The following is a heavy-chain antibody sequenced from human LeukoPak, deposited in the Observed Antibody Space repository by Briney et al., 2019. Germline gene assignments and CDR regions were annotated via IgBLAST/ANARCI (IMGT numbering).Heavy chain of an antibody. J-gene: IGHJ4*02. CDR2: ISSSSSTI. Sequence: GGSLRLSCAASGFTFSSYSMNWVREAPGEGLECVSYISSSSSTIYYADSVKGRFTISKDNAKNSLFLQMNSLRAEDTAVYYCAVVVPASIDYWGQGTLVTVSS. CDR3: AVVVPASIDY. D-gene: IGHD2-2*02. V-gene: IGHV3-48*01. CDR1: GFTFSSYS.